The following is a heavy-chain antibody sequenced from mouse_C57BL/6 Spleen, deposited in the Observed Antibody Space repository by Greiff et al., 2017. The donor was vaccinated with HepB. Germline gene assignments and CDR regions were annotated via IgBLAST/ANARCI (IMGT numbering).Heavy chain of an antibody. V-gene: IGHV1-52*01. J-gene: IGHJ1*03. D-gene: IGHD2-4*01. CDR3: ARWGLRRGSYWYFDV. CDR2: IDPSDSET. CDR1: GYTFTSYW. Sequence: QVQLQQSGAELVRPGSSVKLSCKASGYTFTSYWMHWVKQRPIQGLEWIGNIDPSDSETHYNQKFKDKATLTVDKSSSTAYMQLSSLTSEDSAVYYCARWGLRRGSYWYFDVWGTGTTVTVSS.